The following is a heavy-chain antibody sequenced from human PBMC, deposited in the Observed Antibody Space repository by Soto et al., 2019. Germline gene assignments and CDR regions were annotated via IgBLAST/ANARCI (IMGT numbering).Heavy chain of an antibody. CDR3: ARDLAAGDH. Sequence: QVQLVQSGAEVKKPGASVKVSCRTSGYTFTHYYIPWVRQAPGQGLEWLGIINPASGSTNYAQDFQGRVTSSMDTSTTTVYMELSGLRAEDTAIFYCARDLAAGDHWGQGTLVTVSS. CDR2: INPASGST. V-gene: IGHV1-46*01. CDR1: GYTFTHYY. J-gene: IGHJ4*02. D-gene: IGHD6-13*01.